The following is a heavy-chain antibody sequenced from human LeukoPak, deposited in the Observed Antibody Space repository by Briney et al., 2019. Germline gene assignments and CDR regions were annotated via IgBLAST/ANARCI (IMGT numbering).Heavy chain of an antibody. Sequence: GGSLRLSCAAPGFTFSDYYMSWIRQAPGKGLEWVSYISSSGSTINYADSVKGRFTISRDNAKNPLFLQMDSLRAEDTAVYYCARQQLWLDYWGQGTLVTVSS. V-gene: IGHV3-11*01. CDR2: ISSSGSTI. CDR3: ARQQLWLDY. D-gene: IGHD5-18*01. J-gene: IGHJ4*02. CDR1: GFTFSDYY.